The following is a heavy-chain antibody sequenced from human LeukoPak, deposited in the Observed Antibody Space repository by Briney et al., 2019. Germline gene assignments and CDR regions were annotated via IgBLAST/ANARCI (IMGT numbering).Heavy chain of an antibody. D-gene: IGHD2-15*01. V-gene: IGHV3-74*01. CDR3: AGYPEIVVVGAAMPIDY. CDR2: INSDGSST. J-gene: IGHJ4*02. CDR1: GFIFSSYW. Sequence: GGSLRLSCAPSGFIFSSYWIACVRQAPGKGLVWVSRINSDGSSTSYADSVKGRFTISRDNAKNTLYLQMHSLSAEDTAVYYCAGYPEIVVVGAAMPIDYWGQGTLVTVSS.